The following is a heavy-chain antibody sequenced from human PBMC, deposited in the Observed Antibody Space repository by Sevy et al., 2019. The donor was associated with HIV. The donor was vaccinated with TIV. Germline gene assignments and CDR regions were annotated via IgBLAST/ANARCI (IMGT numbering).Heavy chain of an antibody. Sequence: GGSLRLSCAASGFTFSSYWMTWVRQAPGKGLEWVANIKQDMSEKYYADSVKGRFTISRDNARNSLDLQMNSLRAEDTAVYYCARNNCSITNCYMGDVFDIWGQGTMVTVSS. V-gene: IGHV3-7*01. CDR2: IKQDMSEK. J-gene: IGHJ3*02. D-gene: IGHD2-2*02. CDR1: GFTFSSYW. CDR3: ARNNCSITNCYMGDVFDI.